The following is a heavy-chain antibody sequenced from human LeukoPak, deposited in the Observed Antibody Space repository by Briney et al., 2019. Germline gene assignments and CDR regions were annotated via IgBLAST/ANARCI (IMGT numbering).Heavy chain of an antibody. CDR2: VIPILGIA. CDR1: GGTFSSYA. Sequence: SVKVSCRASGGTFSSYAISWVRQAPGQGLEWMGRVIPILGIANYAQKFQGRVTITADKSTSTAYMELSSLRAEDTAVYYCVKGGTIEEQLSGWDYWGQGTLVTVSS. CDR3: VKGGTIEEQLSGWDY. V-gene: IGHV1-69*04. D-gene: IGHD6-19*01. J-gene: IGHJ4*02.